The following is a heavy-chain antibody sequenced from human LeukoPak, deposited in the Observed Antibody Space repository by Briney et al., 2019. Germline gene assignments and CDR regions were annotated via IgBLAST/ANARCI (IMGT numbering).Heavy chain of an antibody. CDR2: IYYSGST. CDR1: GGSISSSSYY. J-gene: IGHJ3*02. D-gene: IGHD5-18*01. V-gene: IGHV4-39*01. Sequence: SETLSLTCTVSGGSISSSSYYWGWIRQPPGKGLEWIGSIYYSGSTYHNPSLKSRVTISVDTSKNQFSLKPSSVTAADTAVYYCARQERTWIQLCYFDMWGQGTMVTVSS. CDR3: ARQERTWIQLCYFDM.